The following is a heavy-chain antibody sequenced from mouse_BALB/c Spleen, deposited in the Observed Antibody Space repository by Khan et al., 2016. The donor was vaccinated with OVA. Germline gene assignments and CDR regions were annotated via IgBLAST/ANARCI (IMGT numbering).Heavy chain of an antibody. D-gene: IGHD2-10*01. CDR2: IWSGGST. CDR1: GFSFTNYG. J-gene: IGHJ4*01. CDR3: ARQPYYHYNIMDY. V-gene: IGHV2-6-1*01. Sequence: QVQLKESGPGLVAPSQSLSITCTISGFSFTNYGIHCVRQPPGKGLEWLVVIWSGGSTTYNSALKSRLTISKDKSKRQVFLKINSRQTEDTAVYFCARQPYYHYNIMDYWGQGTSVTVSS.